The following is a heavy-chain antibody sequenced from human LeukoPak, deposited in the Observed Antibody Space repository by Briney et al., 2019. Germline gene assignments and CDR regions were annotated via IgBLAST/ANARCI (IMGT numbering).Heavy chain of an antibody. Sequence: GGSLRLSCAASGFTFSSYSMNWVRQAPGKGLEWVGRIKPKTDGEATEYAAPVKDRFSISRDDSKSMMYLQMNSLKTEDTAVYYCITPLPYSAQGGQGTLVTVSS. D-gene: IGHD2-21*01. CDR1: GFTFSSYS. J-gene: IGHJ4*02. CDR2: IKPKTDGEAT. CDR3: ITPLPYSAQ. V-gene: IGHV3-15*07.